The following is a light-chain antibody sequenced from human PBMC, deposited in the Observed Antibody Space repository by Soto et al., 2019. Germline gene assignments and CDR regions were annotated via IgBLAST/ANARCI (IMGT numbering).Light chain of an antibody. J-gene: IGLJ1*01. CDR3: SSNTTISTYV. V-gene: IGLV2-14*01. CDR2: DVT. Sequence: LTQPASVSGSPGQSIAISCTGTSSDVGSYNYVSWYQQHPDKAPKLILYDVTNRPSGVSNRFSSSKSGNTASLTISGLQAEDEADYYCSSNTTISTYVFGTGTKVTVL. CDR1: SSDVGSYNY.